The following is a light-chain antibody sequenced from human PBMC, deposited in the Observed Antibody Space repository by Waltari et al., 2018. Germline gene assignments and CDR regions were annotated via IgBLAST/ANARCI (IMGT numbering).Light chain of an antibody. CDR3: MQGTLLAGT. J-gene: IGKJ2*01. Sequence: DVVMTQSPLSLPVTLGQPASISCRSSQSLVYSDGNTYLNWFQQRPGQSPRRLIYKVSNRDSGVPDRFSGSGSGTDFTLKISRVEAEDVGVYYCMQGTLLAGTFGQGTKLEIK. CDR1: QSLVYSDGNTY. V-gene: IGKV2-30*01. CDR2: KVS.